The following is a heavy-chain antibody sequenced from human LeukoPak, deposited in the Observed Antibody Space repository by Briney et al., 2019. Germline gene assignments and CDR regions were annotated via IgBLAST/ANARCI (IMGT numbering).Heavy chain of an antibody. Sequence: PGGSLRLSCAASGFTFSNYWMTWVRQAPGKGLEWVANINQDGSEKYYVDSVKGRFTISRDNAKNSLYLQMNNLRAEDTAVYYCARDESRWDYWGQGTLVTVSS. CDR3: ARDESRWDY. CDR1: GFTFSNYW. J-gene: IGHJ4*02. V-gene: IGHV3-7*05. CDR2: INQDGSEK.